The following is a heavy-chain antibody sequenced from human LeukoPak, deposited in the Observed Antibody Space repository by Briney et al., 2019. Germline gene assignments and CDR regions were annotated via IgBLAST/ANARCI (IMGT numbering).Heavy chain of an antibody. V-gene: IGHV4-59*11. Sequence: SETLSLTCTVSGGSISGHYWSWIRQPPGKGLEYIGYIYYTGTTNYNPSLKSRVTISVDTSKNQFSLKLSSVTAADTAVYYCARDDSSGYYNDAFDIWGQGTMVTVSS. CDR2: IYYTGTT. J-gene: IGHJ3*02. CDR3: ARDDSSGYYNDAFDI. CDR1: GGSISGHY. D-gene: IGHD3-22*01.